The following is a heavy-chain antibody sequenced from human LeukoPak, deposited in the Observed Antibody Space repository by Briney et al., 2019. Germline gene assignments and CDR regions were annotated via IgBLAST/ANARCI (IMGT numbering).Heavy chain of an antibody. J-gene: IGHJ3*02. CDR3: AREAAAGFFDI. Sequence: PGGSLRLSCAASGFTFSSYAMHWVRQAPGKGLEWVAVISYDGSNKYYADSVKGRFTISRDNSKNTLYLQMNSLRAEDTAVYYCAREAAAGFFDIWGQGTMVTVSS. CDR2: ISYDGSNK. V-gene: IGHV3-30-3*01. CDR1: GFTFSSYA. D-gene: IGHD6-13*01.